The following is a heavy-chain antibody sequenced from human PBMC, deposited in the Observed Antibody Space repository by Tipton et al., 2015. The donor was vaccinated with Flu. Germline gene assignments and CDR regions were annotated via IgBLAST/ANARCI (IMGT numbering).Heavy chain of an antibody. Sequence: LVKPTQTLSLTCAISGDSVSSNSGVWHWIRQSPSRGLEWLGRTYYRSTWYNDYAVSVKSRLVITSDTSRNEFSLQLSSTIPDDTAVYFCASRRFDSWGLGTLVTVSS. CDR1: GDSVSSNSGV. V-gene: IGHV6-1*01. J-gene: IGHJ4*02. CDR2: TYYRSTWYN. CDR3: ASRRFDS.